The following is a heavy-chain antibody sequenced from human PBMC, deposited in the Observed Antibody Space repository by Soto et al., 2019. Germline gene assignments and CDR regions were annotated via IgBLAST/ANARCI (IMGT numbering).Heavy chain of an antibody. D-gene: IGHD3-22*01. CDR2: ISWNSGSK. V-gene: IGHV3-9*01. Sequence: GGSLRLSCAASGFTFDDYAMHWVRQAPGKGLEWVSGISWNSGSKVFADSVKGRFTISRDNAKNSLYPQMNSLRAEDTALYYCAKDYYNTITGFDYWGQGTLVTVSS. CDR3: AKDYYNTITGFDY. J-gene: IGHJ4*02. CDR1: GFTFDDYA.